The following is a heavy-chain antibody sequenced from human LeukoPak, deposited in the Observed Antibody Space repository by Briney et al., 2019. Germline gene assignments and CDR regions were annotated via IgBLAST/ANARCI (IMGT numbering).Heavy chain of an antibody. CDR3: ARAERIRSYSYGSFGAFDI. Sequence: ASVTVSCKASGYTFTSYYMHWVRQAPGQGLEWMGIINPSGGSTIYAQKFQGRVTMTRDMSTSTVYMELSSLRSGDTAVYYCARAERIRSYSYGSFGAFDIWGQGTMVTVSS. CDR1: GYTFTSYY. D-gene: IGHD5-18*01. J-gene: IGHJ3*02. V-gene: IGHV1-46*01. CDR2: INPSGGST.